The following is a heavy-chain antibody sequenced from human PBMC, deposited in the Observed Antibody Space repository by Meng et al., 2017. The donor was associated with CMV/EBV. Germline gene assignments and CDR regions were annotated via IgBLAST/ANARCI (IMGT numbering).Heavy chain of an antibody. V-gene: IGHV4-34*01. Sequence: SETLSLTCAVYGGSSSGYYWSWIRQPPGKGLEWIGEINHSGSTNYNPSLKSRVTISVDTSKNQFSLKLSSVTAADTAVYYCARDDSYGYSYWGQGTLVTVSS. CDR3: ARDDSYGYSY. CDR1: GGSSSGYY. CDR2: INHSGST. D-gene: IGHD5-18*01. J-gene: IGHJ4*02.